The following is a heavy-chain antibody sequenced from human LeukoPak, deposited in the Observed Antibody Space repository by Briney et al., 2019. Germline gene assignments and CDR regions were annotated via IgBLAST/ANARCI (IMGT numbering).Heavy chain of an antibody. Sequence: GGSLRLSWAAAGFTFSSYAMSWVRQAPGKGREWVSAISGSVGSTYYGDSVKGRFTISRDNSKNTLYLQMNSLRAENTAVYYCAKDSSYTTVTTEEDFDYWGQGTLITVSS. CDR2: ISGSVGST. D-gene: IGHD4-11*01. CDR3: AKDSSYTTVTTEEDFDY. V-gene: IGHV3-23*01. CDR1: GFTFSSYA. J-gene: IGHJ4*02.